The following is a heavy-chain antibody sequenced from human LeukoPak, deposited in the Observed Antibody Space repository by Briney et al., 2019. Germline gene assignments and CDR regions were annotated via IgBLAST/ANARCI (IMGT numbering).Heavy chain of an antibody. V-gene: IGHV4-59*01. CDR1: GGSISSYY. D-gene: IGHD4-17*01. CDR3: ARLVSTVTTVFDY. J-gene: IGHJ4*02. CDR2: IYYSGST. Sequence: SETLSLTCTVSGGSISSYYWSWIRQPPGKGLEWIGYIYYSGSTNYNPSLKSRVTISVDTSKNQFSLKLSSVTAADTAVYYYARLVSTVTTVFDYWGQGTLVTVSS.